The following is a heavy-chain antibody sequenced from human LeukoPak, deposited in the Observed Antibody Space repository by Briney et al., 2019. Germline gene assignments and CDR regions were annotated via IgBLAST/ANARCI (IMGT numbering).Heavy chain of an antibody. CDR1: GGSMSDYY. J-gene: IGHJ6*02. V-gene: IGHV4-59*01. Sequence: KPSETLSLTYTVSGGSMSDYYWSWIRQPPGKGLEWIGCIYYSGSTDYNPSLKSRVTMSVDTSKNQFSLKLRSVTAADTAVYYCARDDDSSWYGMDVWGQGTTVTVSS. CDR3: ARDDDSSWYGMDV. D-gene: IGHD6-13*01. CDR2: IYYSGST.